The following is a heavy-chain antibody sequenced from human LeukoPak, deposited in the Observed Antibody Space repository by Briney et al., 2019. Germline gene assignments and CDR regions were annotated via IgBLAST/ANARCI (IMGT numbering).Heavy chain of an antibody. CDR3: ARGSGSYWGLRAFDI. D-gene: IGHD1-26*01. Sequence: SVKVSCKASGGTFSRYAISWVGQAPGQGLEWIGGIIPIFGTANYAQKFQGRVTITADESTSTAYMELSSLRSEDTAVYYCARGSGSYWGLRAFDIWGQGTMVTVSS. CDR2: IIPIFGTA. J-gene: IGHJ3*02. CDR1: GGTFSRYA. V-gene: IGHV1-69*13.